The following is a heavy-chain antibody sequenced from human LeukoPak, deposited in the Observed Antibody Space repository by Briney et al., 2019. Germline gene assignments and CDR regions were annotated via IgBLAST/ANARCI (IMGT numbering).Heavy chain of an antibody. V-gene: IGHV3-49*03. CDR3: SRWGHYGSGTYYRRAFDM. Sequence: PGGSLRLSCTASGFIFGDYAMSWFRQAPGKGLEWVGFIRSKAYGGTTEYAASVKGRFTTSRDDSKSIAYLQMNNLKTEDTAMYYCSRWGHYGSGTYYRRAFDMWGQGTVVTVSS. D-gene: IGHD3-10*01. CDR1: GFIFGDYA. CDR2: IRSKAYGGTT. J-gene: IGHJ3*02.